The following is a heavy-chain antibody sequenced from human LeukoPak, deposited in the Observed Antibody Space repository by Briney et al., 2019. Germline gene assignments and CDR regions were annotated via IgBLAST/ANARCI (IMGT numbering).Heavy chain of an antibody. Sequence: GGPLRLSCTASXCPYNNAWMSGFRQAPPKGLECLGRNKRITDGGATDYAPPVTGIFTISRDDSKNTLYPEMNILKTEDTAVYYCTSGIGTIDFWGQGTLVTVS. CDR1: XCPYNNAW. CDR3: TSGIGTIDF. CDR2: NKRITDGGAT. V-gene: IGHV3-15*01. J-gene: IGHJ4*02. D-gene: IGHD1-1*01.